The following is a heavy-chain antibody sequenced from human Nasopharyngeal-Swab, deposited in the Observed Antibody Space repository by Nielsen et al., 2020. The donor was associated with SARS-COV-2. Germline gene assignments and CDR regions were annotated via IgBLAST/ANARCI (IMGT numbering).Heavy chain of an antibody. V-gene: IGHV3-74*01. CDR2: INSDGSST. Sequence: GGSLRLSCAASGFTFSSYWMHWVRQAPGKGLVWVSRINSDGSSTRDADSVKGRFTISRDNAKTTLYLQMNSLRAEDTAVYYCARPGSSGSYDAFDIWGQGTMVTVSS. CDR3: ARPGSSGSYDAFDI. CDR1: GFTFSSYW. D-gene: IGHD6-19*01. J-gene: IGHJ3*02.